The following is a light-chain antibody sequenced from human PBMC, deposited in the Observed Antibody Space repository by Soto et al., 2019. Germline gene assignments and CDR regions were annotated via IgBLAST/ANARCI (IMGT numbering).Light chain of an antibody. CDR1: HSVGST. V-gene: IGKV3-15*01. CDR3: QQYNNWPPGT. Sequence: ETVMMQSPATLSVSPGERATLSCRASHSVGSTLAWYQQKPGQPPRLLMYDTSTRATGIPARFSGSGSGTDFTLTISSLQSEDFAVYYCQQYNNWPPGTFGQGTKVDIK. J-gene: IGKJ1*01. CDR2: DTS.